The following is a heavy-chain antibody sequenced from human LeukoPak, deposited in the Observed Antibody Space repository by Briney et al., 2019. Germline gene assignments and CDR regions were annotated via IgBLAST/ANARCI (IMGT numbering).Heavy chain of an antibody. CDR2: ISWNSGSI. J-gene: IGHJ3*02. V-gene: IGHV3-9*03. CDR3: AKDINYGDYACGAFDI. Sequence: GGSLRLSCAASGFTFDDYAMHWVRQAPGKGLEWVSGISWNSGSIGYADSVKGRFTISRDNAKNSLYLQMNSLRAEDMALYYCAKDINYGDYACGAFDIWGQGTMVTVSS. D-gene: IGHD4-17*01. CDR1: GFTFDDYA.